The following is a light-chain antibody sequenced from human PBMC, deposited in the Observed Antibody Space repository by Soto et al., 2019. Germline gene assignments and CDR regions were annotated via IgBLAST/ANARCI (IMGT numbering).Light chain of an antibody. J-gene: IGKJ2*01. CDR3: QHYNEWRQT. CDR2: AAS. V-gene: IGKV3-15*01. Sequence: ELVMTQSPATLSVSLGERATLSCRASQSLGGNLAWYQQRLGQAPRLLIYAASTRATGIPARFSGSGSGTEVTLTINSTQSEDFAVYFCQHYNEWRQTFGRGTKLDIK. CDR1: QSLGGN.